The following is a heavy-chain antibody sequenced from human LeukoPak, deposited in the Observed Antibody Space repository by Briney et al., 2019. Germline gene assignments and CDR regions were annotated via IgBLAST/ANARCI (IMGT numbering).Heavy chain of an antibody. CDR1: GFTFTTYT. J-gene: IGHJ5*02. CDR2: INAANGNT. D-gene: IGHD6-19*01. V-gene: IGHV1-3*01. CDR3: ARGAPIRVAVAATIDP. Sequence: ASVKVSCKTAGFTFTTYTMHWVRQAPGQRLEGRGWINAANGNTQDSQKFQGRVPITRATSASTAYMELSSLRSEDTAVYYCARGAPIRVAVAATIDPWGQGTLVTVPS.